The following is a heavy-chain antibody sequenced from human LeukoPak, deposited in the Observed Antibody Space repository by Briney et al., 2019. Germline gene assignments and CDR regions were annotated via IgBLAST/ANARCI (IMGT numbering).Heavy chain of an antibody. CDR2: MIPNSGNT. CDR3: ARAKYYDILTGYYEGGSDY. D-gene: IGHD3-9*01. CDR1: GHTFTSYD. Sequence: ASVKVSCTASGHTFTSYDINWVRQATGQGLEWMGWMIPNSGNTGYAQKFQGRVTMTRNTSISTAYMELSSLRSEDTAVYYCARAKYYDILTGYYEGGSDYWGQGTLVTVSS. V-gene: IGHV1-8*01. J-gene: IGHJ4*02.